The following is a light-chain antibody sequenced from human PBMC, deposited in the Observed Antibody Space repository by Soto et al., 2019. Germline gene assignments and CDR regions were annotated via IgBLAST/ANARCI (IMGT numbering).Light chain of an antibody. Sequence: EIVLTQSPGTLSLSPGGRATLSCRASQSVSSNYLAWYQQKPGQAPRLLIYGASSRATGIPDRFSGSGSGTGFTLTISRLEPEDFAVYYCQQYGDSPPYTFGQGTKLEIK. CDR2: GAS. CDR3: QQYGDSPPYT. J-gene: IGKJ2*01. CDR1: QSVSSNY. V-gene: IGKV3-20*01.